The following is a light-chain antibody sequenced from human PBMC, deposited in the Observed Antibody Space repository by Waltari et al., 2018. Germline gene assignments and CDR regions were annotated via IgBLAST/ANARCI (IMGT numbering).Light chain of an antibody. CDR3: CSFTRSSTWV. CDR1: SSDVGGYNY. Sequence: QSALTQPASVSGSPGQSITISCTGSSSDVGGYNYVPWYQQHPGTAPKLMIFDVNNRASGVSNRFSGSKSGNTASLTISGLQVEDEAEYYCCSFTRSSTWVFGGGTKLTVL. J-gene: IGLJ3*02. V-gene: IGLV2-14*03. CDR2: DVN.